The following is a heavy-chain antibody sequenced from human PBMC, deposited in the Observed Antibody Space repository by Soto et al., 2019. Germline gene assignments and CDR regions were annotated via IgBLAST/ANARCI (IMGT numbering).Heavy chain of an antibody. J-gene: IGHJ6*02. V-gene: IGHV1-18*01. Sequence: ASVKVSCKASGYTFTSYGISWVRQAPGQGLEWMGWISAYNGNTNYAQKLQGRVTMTTDTSTSTAYMELRSLRSDDTAVYYCARGKCISSIFYYYYYCMDFSGQRTTGTGS. CDR2: ISAYNGNT. D-gene: IGHD3-3*02. CDR3: ARGKCISSIFYYYYYCMDF. CDR1: GYTFTSYG.